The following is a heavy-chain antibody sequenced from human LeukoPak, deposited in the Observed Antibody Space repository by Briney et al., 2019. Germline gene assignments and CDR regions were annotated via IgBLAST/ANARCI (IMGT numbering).Heavy chain of an antibody. J-gene: IGHJ4*02. CDR3: AGAGIVGATTFDY. Sequence: ASETLSLTCTVSGGSISSYYWSWIRQPPGKGLEWIGYIYYSGSTNYNPSLKSRVTISVDTSKNQFSLELSSVTAADTAVYYCAGAGIVGATTFDYWGQGTLVTVSS. D-gene: IGHD1-26*01. CDR2: IYYSGST. CDR1: GGSISSYY. V-gene: IGHV4-59*01.